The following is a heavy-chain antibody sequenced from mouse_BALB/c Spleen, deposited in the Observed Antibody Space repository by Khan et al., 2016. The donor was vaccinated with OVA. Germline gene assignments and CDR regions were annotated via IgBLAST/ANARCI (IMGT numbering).Heavy chain of an antibody. V-gene: IGHV1S137*01. D-gene: IGHD2-4*01. J-gene: IGHJ3*01. CDR1: SYTFSDSG. Sequence: QVQLKQSGPELVRPGVSVKISCKGSSYTFSDSGLHWVKQSHAESLEWIGVISTYYENDSYNQKFKGKATMTVDKSSSTAYMELARLTSEDSAVYSCVRDGITEFAHWGQGTLVTVSA. CDR3: VRDGITEFAH. CDR2: ISTYYEND.